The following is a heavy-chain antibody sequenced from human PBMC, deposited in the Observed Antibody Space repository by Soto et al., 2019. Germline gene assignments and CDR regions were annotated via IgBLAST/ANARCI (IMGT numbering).Heavy chain of an antibody. J-gene: IGHJ4*02. CDR3: ARLVSSSWFFDY. D-gene: IGHD6-13*01. Sequence: GESLKISCKGSGYSFATYWIGWVRQMPGKGLEWMGIIYPGDSDTRYSPSFQGQVTISADKSISTAYLQWTSLKASDTAMFYCARLVSSSWFFDYWGQGPLVTVSS. CDR1: GYSFATYW. V-gene: IGHV5-51*01. CDR2: IYPGDSDT.